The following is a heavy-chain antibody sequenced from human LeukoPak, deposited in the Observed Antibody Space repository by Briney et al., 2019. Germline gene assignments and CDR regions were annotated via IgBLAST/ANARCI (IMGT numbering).Heavy chain of an antibody. J-gene: IGHJ2*01. CDR1: EFTLKDYW. D-gene: IGHD4-11*01. V-gene: IGHV3-74*01. CDR3: ARGGPTPNSRYFGL. Sequence: PGGSLRLSCEASEFTLKDYWMHWVRQGPGKGLVWVSRINSDGSSASYADSVKGRFTISRDNAKNTLYLQMNSLRAEDTAVYYCARGGPTPNSRYFGLWGRGTLVTVSS. CDR2: INSDGSSA.